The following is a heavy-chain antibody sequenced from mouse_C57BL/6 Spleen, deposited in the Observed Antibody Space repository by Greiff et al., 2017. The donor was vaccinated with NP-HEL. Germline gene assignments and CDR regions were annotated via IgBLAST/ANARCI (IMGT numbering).Heavy chain of an antibody. D-gene: IGHD2-2*01. J-gene: IGHJ2*01. CDR1: GYSITSGYY. Sequence: EVQLVESGPGLVKPSQSLSLTCSVTGYSITSGYYWNWIRQFPGNKLEWMGYISYDGSNNYNPSLKNRISITRDTSKNQFFLKLNSVTTEDTATYYCARDNGYNYFDYWGQGTTLTVSS. CDR2: ISYDGSN. V-gene: IGHV3-6*01. CDR3: ARDNGYNYFDY.